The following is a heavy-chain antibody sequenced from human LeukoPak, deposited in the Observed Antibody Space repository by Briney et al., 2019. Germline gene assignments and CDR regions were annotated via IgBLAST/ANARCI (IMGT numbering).Heavy chain of an antibody. CDR2: INPNSGGT. CDR1: GYTFTGYY. D-gene: IGHD3-3*01. V-gene: IGHV1-2*02. CDR3: ARGQESDFWSGYPDY. Sequence: ASVKVSCKAPGYTFTGYYMHWVRQAPGQGLEWMGWINPNSGGTNYAQKFQGRVTMTRDTSISTAYMELSRLRSDDTAVYYCARGQESDFWSGYPDYWGQGTLVTVSS. J-gene: IGHJ4*02.